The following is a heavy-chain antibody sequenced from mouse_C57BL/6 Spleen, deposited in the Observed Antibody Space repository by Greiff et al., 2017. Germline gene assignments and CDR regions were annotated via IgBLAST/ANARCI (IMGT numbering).Heavy chain of an antibody. CDR2: IWSGGST. CDR3: ARADYGYAMDY. CDR1: GFSLTSYG. V-gene: IGHV2-2*01. Sequence: VQLQQSGPGLVQPSQSLSITCTVSGFSLTSYGVHWVRQSPGKGLEWLGVIWSGGSTDYNAAFISRLSISKDNSKSQVFFKMNSLQAYDTAIYYCARADYGYAMDYWGQGTSVTVSS. J-gene: IGHJ4*01. D-gene: IGHD2-4*01.